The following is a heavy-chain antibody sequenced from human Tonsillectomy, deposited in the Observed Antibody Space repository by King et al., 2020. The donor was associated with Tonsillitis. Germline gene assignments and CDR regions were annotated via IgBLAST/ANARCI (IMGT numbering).Heavy chain of an antibody. CDR3: AGKQGDCTPTSCYLERMAV. CDR1: GYSFTSFL. D-gene: IGHD2-2*01. Sequence: QLVQSGAEVKKPGESLKISCKGSGYSFTSFLIGWVRPMPGKGLEWMGIIYPTDSYTRYSPSFQGPVTISADKSITTAYLQWSSLKASDTAMYYCAGKQGDCTPTSCYLERMAVGGQGTTVTASS. J-gene: IGHJ6*02. V-gene: IGHV5-51*01. CDR2: IYPTDSYT.